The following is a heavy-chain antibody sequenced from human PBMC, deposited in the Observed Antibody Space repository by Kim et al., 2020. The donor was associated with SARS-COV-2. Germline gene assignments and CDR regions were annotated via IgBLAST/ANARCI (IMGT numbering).Heavy chain of an antibody. J-gene: IGHJ6*02. V-gene: IGHV3-30*18. D-gene: IGHD2-2*01. Sequence: GGSLRLSCAASGFTFSSYGMHWVRQAPGKGLEWVAVISYDGSNKYYADSVKGRFTISRDNSKNTLYLQMNSLRAEDTAVYYCAKAPGYCSSTSCYSSLYYYYGMDVWGQGTTVTVSS. CDR2: ISYDGSNK. CDR3: AKAPGYCSSTSCYSSLYYYYGMDV. CDR1: GFTFSSYG.